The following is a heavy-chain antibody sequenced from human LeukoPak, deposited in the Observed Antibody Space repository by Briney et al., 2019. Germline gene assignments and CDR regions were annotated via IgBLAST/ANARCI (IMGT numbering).Heavy chain of an antibody. Sequence: ASVKVSCKASGYTFTSYGISWVRQAPGQGLEWMGWISAYNGNTNYAQKLQGRVTMTEDTSTDTAYMELSSLRSEDTAVYYCATEASALRLESFDYWGQGTLVTVSS. CDR2: ISAYNGNT. V-gene: IGHV1-18*01. D-gene: IGHD1-1*01. CDR1: GYTFTSYG. J-gene: IGHJ4*02. CDR3: ATEASALRLESFDY.